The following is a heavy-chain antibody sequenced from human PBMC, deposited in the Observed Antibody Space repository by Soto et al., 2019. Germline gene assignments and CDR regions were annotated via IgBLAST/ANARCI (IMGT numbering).Heavy chain of an antibody. D-gene: IGHD3-22*01. CDR3: ARDRANYYDSSGPTDFDY. CDR2: MNPNSGNT. V-gene: IGHV1-8*01. Sequence: ASVKVSCKASGYTFTSYDINWVRQATGQGLEWMGWMNPNSGNTGYAQKFQGRVTMTRNTSISTAYMELSSLRSEDTAVYYCARDRANYYDSSGPTDFDYWGQGTLVTVSS. CDR1: GYTFTSYD. J-gene: IGHJ4*02.